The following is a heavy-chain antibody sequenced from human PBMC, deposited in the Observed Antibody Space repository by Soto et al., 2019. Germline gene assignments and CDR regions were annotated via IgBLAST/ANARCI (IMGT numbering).Heavy chain of an antibody. V-gene: IGHV1-69*13. CDR1: GGTFSSYA. CDR2: IIPIFGTA. J-gene: IGHJ5*02. D-gene: IGHD6-19*01. CDR3: ARDVGAVADNWFDP. Sequence: SVKVSCKASGGTFSSYAISWVRPAPGQGLEWMGGIIPIFGTANYAQKFQGRVTITADESTSTAYMELSSLRSEDTAVYYCARDVGAVADNWFDPWGQGTLVTVSS.